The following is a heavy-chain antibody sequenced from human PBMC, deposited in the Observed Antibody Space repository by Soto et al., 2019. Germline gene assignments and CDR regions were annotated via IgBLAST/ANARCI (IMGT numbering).Heavy chain of an antibody. V-gene: IGHV4-39*01. J-gene: IGHJ5*02. CDR3: ARTLRGTFGGVIAA. CDR2: IYYSGST. CDR1: GGSISCSSYY. D-gene: IGHD3-16*02. Sequence: PSETLSLTCTVSGGSISCSSYYWGWIRQPPGKGLEWIGSIYYSGSTYYNPSLKSRVTISVDTSKNQFSLKLSSVTAADTAVYYCARTLRGTFGGVIAAWGQGTLVTVSS.